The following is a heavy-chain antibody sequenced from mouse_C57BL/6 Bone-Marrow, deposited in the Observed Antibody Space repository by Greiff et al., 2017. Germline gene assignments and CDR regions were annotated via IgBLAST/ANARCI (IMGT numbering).Heavy chain of an antibody. CDR1: GYTFTDHT. Sequence: QVQLQQSDAELVKPGASVKISCKVSGYTFTDHTIHWMKQRPEQGLEWIGYIYPRDGSTKYNEKFKGKATLTADKSSSTAYMQLNSLTSEDSAVYFCARRGIYYDYEAWFAYWGQGTLVTVSA. CDR3: ARRGIYYDYEAWFAY. D-gene: IGHD2-4*01. J-gene: IGHJ3*01. CDR2: IYPRDGST. V-gene: IGHV1-78*01.